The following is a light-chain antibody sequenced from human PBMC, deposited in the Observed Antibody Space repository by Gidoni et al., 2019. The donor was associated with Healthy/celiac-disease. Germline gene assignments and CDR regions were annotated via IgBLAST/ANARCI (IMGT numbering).Light chain of an antibody. V-gene: IGLV1-47*02. Sequence: QSVLTQPPSASATPGQRVTISCSGSSSNIGSNYVYWYQQLPGTAPKLLIYSNKQRPSGVPDRCSGSKSGTSASLAISGLRSEDEADYYCAAWDDSLSGHVVFGGGTKLTVL. CDR1: SSNIGSNY. J-gene: IGLJ2*01. CDR3: AAWDDSLSGHVV. CDR2: SNK.